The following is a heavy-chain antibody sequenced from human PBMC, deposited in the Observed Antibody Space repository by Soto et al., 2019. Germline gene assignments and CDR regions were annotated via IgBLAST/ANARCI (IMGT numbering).Heavy chain of an antibody. CDR3: ARDGADYDILTGYYDYYYHGMDV. J-gene: IGHJ6*02. V-gene: IGHV3-21*06. CDR2: ISTSSSAI. CDR1: GFAFRSYG. D-gene: IGHD3-9*01. Sequence: GGSLRLSCVASGFAFRSYGMNWVRQAPGKGLEWVSSISTSSSAIYYTDSVKGRFTISRDNARNSLYLQMKSLRAEDTAVYFCARDGADYDILTGYYDYYYHGMDVWGQGTTVTVSS.